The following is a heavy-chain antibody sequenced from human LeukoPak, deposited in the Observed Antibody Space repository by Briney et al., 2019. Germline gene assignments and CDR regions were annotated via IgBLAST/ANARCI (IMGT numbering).Heavy chain of an antibody. D-gene: IGHD4-17*01. CDR2: IYSSGST. V-gene: IGHV4-4*07. J-gene: IGHJ3*02. Sequence: SETLSLTCTVSGGSISSYYWSWIRQPAGKGLEWIGRIYSSGSTNYNPSLKSRVTMSVDTSKNQFSLKLSSVTAADTAVYYCAGSTVTTYQDAFDIWRQGTMVTVSS. CDR3: AGSTVTTYQDAFDI. CDR1: GGSISSYY.